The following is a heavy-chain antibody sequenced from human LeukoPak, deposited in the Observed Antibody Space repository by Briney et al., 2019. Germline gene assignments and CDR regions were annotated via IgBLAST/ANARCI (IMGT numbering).Heavy chain of an antibody. CDR1: GFTFSSYG. CDR3: ARDRSIIVGATSAFDI. CDR2: ISSSSSTI. J-gene: IGHJ3*02. V-gene: IGHV3-48*01. Sequence: GGSLRLSCAASGFTFSSYGMHWVRQAPGKGLEWVSYISSSSSTIYYADSVKGRFTISRDNAKNSLYLQMNSLRAEDTAVYYCARDRSIIVGATSAFDIWGQGTMVTVSS. D-gene: IGHD1-26*01.